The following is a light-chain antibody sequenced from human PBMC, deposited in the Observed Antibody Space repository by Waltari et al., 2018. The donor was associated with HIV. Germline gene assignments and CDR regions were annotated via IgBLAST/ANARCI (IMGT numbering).Light chain of an antibody. Sequence: QSVLTQPPSASGTPGPRVTISCSGSNSNLGSNYVYWYQQLPGTTPKLLIYTNNQRPSGVPDRFSGSKSGTSASLAISGLRSEDEADYYCAAWDDSLSGVVFGGGTKLTVL. CDR3: AAWDDSLSGVV. V-gene: IGLV1-47*01. CDR2: TNN. J-gene: IGLJ2*01. CDR1: NSNLGSNY.